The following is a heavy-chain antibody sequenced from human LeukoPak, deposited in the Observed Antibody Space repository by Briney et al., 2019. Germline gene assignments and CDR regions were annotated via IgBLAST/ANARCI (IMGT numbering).Heavy chain of an antibody. CDR1: GYTFTSYG. CDR2: ISAYNGNT. J-gene: IGHJ6*03. CDR3: ARKRDILALRQLGYYYYMDV. Sequence: GASVKVSCKASGYTFTSYGISWVRQAPGQGLEWMGWISAYNGNTNYAQKLQGRVTMTTDTSTSTAYMELRSLRSDDTAVYYCARKRDILALRQLGYYYYMDVWGKGTTVTVSS. D-gene: IGHD3-9*01. V-gene: IGHV1-18*01.